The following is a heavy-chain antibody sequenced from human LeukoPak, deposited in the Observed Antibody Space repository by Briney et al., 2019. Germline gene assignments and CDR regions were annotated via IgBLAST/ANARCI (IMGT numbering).Heavy chain of an antibody. CDR1: GFTFSSYW. D-gene: IGHD1-26*01. V-gene: IGHV3-7*01. CDR3: ARLVSHRSGWYYFDY. Sequence: GGSLRLSCAASGFTFSSYWMSWVRQAPGKGLEWVANIKQDGSEKYYVDSVKGRFTISRDNAKNSLYLQMNSLRAEDTAVYYCARLVSHRSGWYYFDYWGQGTLVTVSS. CDR2: IKQDGSEK. J-gene: IGHJ4*02.